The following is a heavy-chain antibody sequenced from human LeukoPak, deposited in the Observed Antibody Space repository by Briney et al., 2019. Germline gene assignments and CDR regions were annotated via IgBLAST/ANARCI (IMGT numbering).Heavy chain of an antibody. V-gene: IGHV3-43*02. CDR3: ARDTEGYIYGYYYYGMDV. CDR2: ISGDSHST. Sequence: GWSLRLSCAASGFTFDDYAMHRVRQAPGKGLEWVSLISGDSHSTFYADSVKGRFTISRDNSKNSLYLQMNSLRNDDTALYYCARDTEGYIYGYYYYGMDVWGQGTTVTVSS. D-gene: IGHD5-18*01. J-gene: IGHJ6*02. CDR1: GFTFDDYA.